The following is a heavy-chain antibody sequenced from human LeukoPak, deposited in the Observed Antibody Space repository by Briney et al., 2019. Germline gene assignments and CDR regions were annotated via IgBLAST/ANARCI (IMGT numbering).Heavy chain of an antibody. CDR1: GFTFSDSA. CDR2: IRGKANKYAS. D-gene: IGHD5-18*01. CDR3: AKDTASDTATFRVDV. Sequence: SGGSLRLSCAASGFTFSDSAIHWVRQASGKGLEWVGRIRGKANKYASSYTTSVKGRFTISRDDSKNTAFLQMNSLRAEDTALYYCAKDTASDTATFRVDVWGQGTTVTVSS. J-gene: IGHJ6*02. V-gene: IGHV3-73*01.